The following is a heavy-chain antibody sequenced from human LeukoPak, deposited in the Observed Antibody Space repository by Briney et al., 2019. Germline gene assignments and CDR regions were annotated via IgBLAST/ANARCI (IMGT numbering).Heavy chain of an antibody. J-gene: IGHJ6*02. V-gene: IGHV3-21*01. CDR1: GFTFSSYS. D-gene: IGHD4-17*01. CDR2: ISSSSYI. CDR3: ARASRGDSTYYGMDV. Sequence: GGSLRLSCAASGFTFSSYSMNWVRQAPGKGLEWVSSISSSSYIYYADSVKGRFTISRDNAKNTLYLQMNSLRAEDTAVYYCARASRGDSTYYGMDVWGQGTTVTISS.